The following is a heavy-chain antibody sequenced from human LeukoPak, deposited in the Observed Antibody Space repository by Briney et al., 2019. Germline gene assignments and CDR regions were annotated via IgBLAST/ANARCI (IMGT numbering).Heavy chain of an antibody. Sequence: ASVKVSCKTSGYTFTTYAINWVRQAPGQGLEWMGWISPYNGNTKYAQKVQGRVTLTTDTSTSTAYMELRSLRSDDTAVYYCASIPDYYDSSGYSPLGYWGQGTLVTVSS. V-gene: IGHV1-18*01. CDR3: ASIPDYYDSSGYSPLGY. J-gene: IGHJ4*02. D-gene: IGHD3-22*01. CDR1: GYTFTTYA. CDR2: ISPYNGNT.